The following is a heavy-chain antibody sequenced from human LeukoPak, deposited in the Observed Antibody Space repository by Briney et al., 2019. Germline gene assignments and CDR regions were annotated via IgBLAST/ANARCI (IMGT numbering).Heavy chain of an antibody. V-gene: IGHV4-30-4*01. Sequence: SETLSLTCTVSGGSISSGGYYWSWIRQPPGKGLEWIGYIYYSRSTYYNPSLKSRVTISVDTSKNQFSLKLSSVTAADTAVYYCARETITMVRGVMWAFDIWGQGTMVTVSS. CDR3: ARETITMVRGVMWAFDI. CDR2: IYYSRST. CDR1: GGSISSGGYY. D-gene: IGHD3-10*01. J-gene: IGHJ3*02.